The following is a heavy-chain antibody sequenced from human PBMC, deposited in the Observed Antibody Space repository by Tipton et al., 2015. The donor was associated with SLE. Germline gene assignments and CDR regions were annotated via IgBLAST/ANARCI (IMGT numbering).Heavy chain of an antibody. CDR2: IYYSGST. CDR1: GGSTSSGGYY. CDR3: ARGYWGRYSSSWYGVDV. J-gene: IGHJ6*04. D-gene: IGHD6-13*01. V-gene: IGHV4-31*03. Sequence: TLSLTCTVSGGSTSSGGYYWSWIRQHPGKGLEWIGYIYYSGSTYYNPSLKSRVTISVDTSKNQFSLKLSSVTAADTAVYYCARGYWGRYSSSWYGVDVWGKGTTVTVSS.